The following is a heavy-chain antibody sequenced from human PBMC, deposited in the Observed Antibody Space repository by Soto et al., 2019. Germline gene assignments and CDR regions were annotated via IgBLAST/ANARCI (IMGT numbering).Heavy chain of an antibody. CDR1: GFTFSNYA. Sequence: GGSLRLSCAASGFTFSNYAMHWVRQAPGKGLNWVSTISGSGGSTYYADSVKGRFTISRDNSKNTLYLQMNSLRAEDTAVYYCAKRTLSGGYSGYDPNWFDPWGQGTLVTVSS. CDR2: ISGSGGST. J-gene: IGHJ5*02. V-gene: IGHV3-23*01. CDR3: AKRTLSGGYSGYDPNWFDP. D-gene: IGHD5-12*01.